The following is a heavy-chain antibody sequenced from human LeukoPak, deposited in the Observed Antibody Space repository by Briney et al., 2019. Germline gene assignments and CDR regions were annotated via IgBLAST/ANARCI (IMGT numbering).Heavy chain of an antibody. CDR2: INPNSGGT. V-gene: IGHV1-2*06. Sequence: ASVKVSCKASGYTYTGYYMHWVRQAPGQGLEWMGRINPNSGGTNYAQKFQGRVTMTRDTSISTAYMELSRLRSDDTAVYCCAGISGYSSGWYDYWGQGTLVTVSS. CDR1: GYTYTGYY. CDR3: AGISGYSSGWYDY. J-gene: IGHJ4*02. D-gene: IGHD6-19*01.